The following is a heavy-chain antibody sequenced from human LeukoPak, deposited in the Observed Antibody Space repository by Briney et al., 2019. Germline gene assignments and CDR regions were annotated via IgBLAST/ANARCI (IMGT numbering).Heavy chain of an antibody. CDR2: IYYRGTT. V-gene: IGHV4-30-4*08. D-gene: IGHD3-22*01. CDR1: GGSIRSGDFY. J-gene: IGHJ4*02. Sequence: PSQTLSLTCTVSGGSIRSGDFYWSWIRQHPGKGLEWIGYIYYRGTTYYSPSLKSRVTISLDTSKNQFSLKLDSVTAADTAVYYCARSSGYYYVDFDSWGQGTLVTVSS. CDR3: ARSSGYYYVDFDS.